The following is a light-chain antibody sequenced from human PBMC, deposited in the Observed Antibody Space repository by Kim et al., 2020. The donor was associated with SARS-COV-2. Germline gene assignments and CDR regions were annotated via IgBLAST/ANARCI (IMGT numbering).Light chain of an antibody. Sequence: VTISCTGSSSNIGAVYDVHWYQQLPGTAPKLLIYGNTNRPSGVPDRFSGSKSGTSASLAITGLQPEDEADYYCQSYDSSLSGSSVFGTGTKVTVL. CDR2: GNT. V-gene: IGLV1-40*01. J-gene: IGLJ1*01. CDR3: QSYDSSLSGSSV. CDR1: SSNIGAVYD.